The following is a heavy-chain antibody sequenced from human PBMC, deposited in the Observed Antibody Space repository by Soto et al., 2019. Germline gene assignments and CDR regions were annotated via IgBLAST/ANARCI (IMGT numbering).Heavy chain of an antibody. D-gene: IGHD6-6*01. CDR3: ARAIIAPPTYYMDV. CDR1: GVSVRSYY. J-gene: IGHJ6*03. V-gene: IGHV4-59*02. CDR2: IQNSGST. Sequence: QVQLQESGSGLVKPSETLSLTCTVSGVSVRSYYWSWIRQPPGKGPEWIGIIQNSGSTNYNPSLKSRVTISADTSKNQFSLNLRSVTAADTAVYYCARAIIAPPTYYMDVWGKGATVTVSS.